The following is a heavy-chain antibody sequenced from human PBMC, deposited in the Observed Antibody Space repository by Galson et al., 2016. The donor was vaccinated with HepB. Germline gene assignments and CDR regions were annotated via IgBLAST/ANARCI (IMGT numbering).Heavy chain of an antibody. Sequence: SLRLSCAASGFTFNNYAMSWVRQAPGKGLEWVSGISGSGGSTYYADSVRGRFIISRDNSKDTLDLQMNSLRAEDTAVYYCAKENPPATGWYTVDFWGQGTLVTVSP. J-gene: IGHJ4*02. CDR1: GFTFNNYA. CDR2: ISGSGGST. V-gene: IGHV3-23*01. D-gene: IGHD6-19*01. CDR3: AKENPPATGWYTVDF.